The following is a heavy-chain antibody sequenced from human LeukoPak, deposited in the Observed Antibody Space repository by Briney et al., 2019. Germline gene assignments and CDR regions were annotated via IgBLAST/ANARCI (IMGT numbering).Heavy chain of an antibody. Sequence: GRSLRLSCAASRFTFTSYAMHWVRQAPGKGLEWVAVISYDGSNKYYADSVKGRFTISRDNSKNTLYLQMNSVRAEDTAVYYCAREAATEEFDYWGQGTLVTVSS. CDR2: ISYDGSNK. CDR3: AREAATEEFDY. J-gene: IGHJ4*02. CDR1: RFTFTSYA. V-gene: IGHV3-30*04. D-gene: IGHD2-15*01.